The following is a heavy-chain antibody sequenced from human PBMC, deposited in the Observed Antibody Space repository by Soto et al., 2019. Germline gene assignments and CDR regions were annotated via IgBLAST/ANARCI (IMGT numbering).Heavy chain of an antibody. Sequence: GESLKISCKGSGYSFTSYWIGWVRQMPGKGLEWMGIIYPGDSDTRYSPSFQGQVTIPADKSISTAYLQWSSLKASDTAMYYCARHYCSSTSCYPVYYYYYGMDVWGQGTTVTVS. D-gene: IGHD2-2*01. V-gene: IGHV5-51*01. CDR3: ARHYCSSTSCYPVYYYYYGMDV. J-gene: IGHJ6*02. CDR1: GYSFTSYW. CDR2: IYPGDSDT.